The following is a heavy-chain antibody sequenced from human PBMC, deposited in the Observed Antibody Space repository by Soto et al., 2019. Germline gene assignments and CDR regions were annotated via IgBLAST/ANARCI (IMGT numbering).Heavy chain of an antibody. CDR1: GGTFSSYA. D-gene: IGHD3-10*01. J-gene: IGHJ2*01. CDR2: IIPSFGTA. CDR3: ARPKAEDFGELLLWYFDL. Sequence: QLQLAQSGAEVKKPGSSVKVSCKASGGTFSSYAISWVRQAPGQGLAWMGWIIPSFGTANYAQKFQGRVTITADESTSTAYMELSSLRSEDPAVYYGARPKAEDFGELLLWYFDLWGRGTLVTVSS. V-gene: IGHV1-69*01.